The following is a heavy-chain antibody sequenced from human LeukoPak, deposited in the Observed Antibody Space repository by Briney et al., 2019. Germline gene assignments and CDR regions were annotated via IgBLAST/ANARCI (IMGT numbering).Heavy chain of an antibody. CDR2: ISSSGNNK. Sequence: GGSLRLSCAASGFTFSSYSMNWVRQAPGKGLEWVSSISSSGNNKYYAESVKGRFTISRDNAKNSLYLQMNILRAEDTAAYYCARDNNYGTGSDYWGQGTLVTVSS. CDR3: ARDNNYGTGSDY. V-gene: IGHV3-21*06. CDR1: GFTFSSYS. D-gene: IGHD5-18*01. J-gene: IGHJ4*02.